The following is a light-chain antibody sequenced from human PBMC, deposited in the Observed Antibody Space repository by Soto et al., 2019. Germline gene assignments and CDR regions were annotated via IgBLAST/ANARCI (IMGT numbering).Light chain of an antibody. V-gene: IGLV2-8*01. CDR3: SSYAGSNNWV. J-gene: IGLJ3*02. Sequence: QSALTQPPSASGSPGQSVTISCTGTSNDVGGFEYVSWYQQHPGKVPRLMIYEDSKRPSGVPDRFSGSKSGYTASLTVSGLQTEDEADYYCSSYAGSNNWVFGGGTKLTVL. CDR2: EDS. CDR1: SNDVGGFEY.